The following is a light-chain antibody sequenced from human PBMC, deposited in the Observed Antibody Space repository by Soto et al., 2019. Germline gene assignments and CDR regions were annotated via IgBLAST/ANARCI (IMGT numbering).Light chain of an antibody. CDR3: QQYSKYPWT. Sequence: DTQMTQSPSTLSASVGDRVTVTCRASQSIDKWLAWYQQKPGKAPKLLMYKTSLLQSGIPSRFSGSGSGTEFTLTISSLQSDDVASYYCQQYSKYPWTFGQGTKVEV. J-gene: IGKJ1*01. CDR2: KTS. CDR1: QSIDKW. V-gene: IGKV1-5*03.